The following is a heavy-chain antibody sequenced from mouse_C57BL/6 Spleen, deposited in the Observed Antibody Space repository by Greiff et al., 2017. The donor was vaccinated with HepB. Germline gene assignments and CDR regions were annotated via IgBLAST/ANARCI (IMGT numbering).Heavy chain of an antibody. CDR1: GYTFTSYW. D-gene: IGHD3-2*02. CDR2: INPSNGGT. V-gene: IGHV1-53*01. J-gene: IGHJ2*01. CDR3: ARQGAAQAAFDY. Sequence: QVQLQQSGTELVKPGASVKLSCKASGYTFTSYWMHWVKQRPGQGLEWIGNINPSNGGTNYNEKFKSKATLTVDKSSSTAYMQLSSLTSEDSAVYYCARQGAAQAAFDYWGQGTTLTVSS.